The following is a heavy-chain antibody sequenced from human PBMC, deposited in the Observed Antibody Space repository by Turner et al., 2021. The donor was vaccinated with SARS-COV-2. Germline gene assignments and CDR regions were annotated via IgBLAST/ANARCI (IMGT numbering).Heavy chain of an antibody. CDR1: GITSTSYS. V-gene: IGHV3-23*01. CDR3: AKGGWGAFDY. D-gene: IGHD3-16*01. J-gene: IGHJ4*02. CDR2: ISGSGVTT. Sequence: EVQLLESGGGLVQPGGSLRLSCAASGITSTSYSMSWVPQAPGKGLEWVSSISGSGVTTYYADSVKGRFTISRDSFNNMVYLQMNSLRADDMAVYYCAKGGWGAFDYWGQGILVIVSS.